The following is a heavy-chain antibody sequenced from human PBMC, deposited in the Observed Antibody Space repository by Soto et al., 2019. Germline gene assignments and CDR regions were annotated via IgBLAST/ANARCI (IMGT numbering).Heavy chain of an antibody. CDR3: AKKRLYSYGPGGGMDV. CDR1: GFTFSSYG. J-gene: IGHJ6*02. D-gene: IGHD5-18*01. Sequence: QVQLVESGGGVVQPGRSLRLSCAASGFTFSSYGMHWVRQAPGKGLEWVAVISYDGSNKYYADSVKGRFTISRDNSKNTLYLQMNSLRAEDTAVYYCAKKRLYSYGPGGGMDVWGQGTTVTVSS. CDR2: ISYDGSNK. V-gene: IGHV3-30*18.